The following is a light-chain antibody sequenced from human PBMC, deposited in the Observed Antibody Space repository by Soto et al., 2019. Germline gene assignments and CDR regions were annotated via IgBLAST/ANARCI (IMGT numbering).Light chain of an antibody. CDR2: DAS. V-gene: IGKV1-5*01. Sequence: DIQMTPSPSTLSASVGDRVTITCRASQSISSWLAWYQQKPGKAPKLLIYDASSLESGVPSRFSGSGSGTEFTLTISSLQPDDFATYYCQQYNSYTWTFGQGTKGDIK. CDR3: QQYNSYTWT. CDR1: QSISSW. J-gene: IGKJ1*01.